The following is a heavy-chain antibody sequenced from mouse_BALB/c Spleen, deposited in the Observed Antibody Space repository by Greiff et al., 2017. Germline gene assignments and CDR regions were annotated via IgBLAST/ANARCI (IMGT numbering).Heavy chain of an antibody. V-gene: IGHV3-6*02. J-gene: IGHJ2*01. CDR3: ARDGGLYDGFFDY. CDR1: GYSITSGYY. D-gene: IGHD2-3*01. CDR2: ISYDGSN. Sequence: EVKLLESGPGLVKPSQSLSLTCSVTGYSITSGYYWNWIRQFPGNKLEWMGYISYDGSNNYNPSLKNRISITRDTSKNQFFLKLNSVTTEDTATYYCARDGGLYDGFFDYWGQGTTLTVSS.